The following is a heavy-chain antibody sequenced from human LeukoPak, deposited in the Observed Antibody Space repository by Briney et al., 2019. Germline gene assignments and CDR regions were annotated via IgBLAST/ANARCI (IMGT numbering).Heavy chain of an antibody. CDR2: ISVYKGDT. J-gene: IGHJ3*02. Sequence: ASVKVSCKASGYTFTNFGISWVRQAPGQGLEWMGWISVYKGDTNYAQILQDRVTMTTDTSTSTAYMELRSLRSDDTAVYYCARAGGWARGDYKADAFGIWGQGTMVTVSS. CDR3: ARAGGWARGDYKADAFGI. V-gene: IGHV1-18*01. D-gene: IGHD6-19*01. CDR1: GYTFTNFG.